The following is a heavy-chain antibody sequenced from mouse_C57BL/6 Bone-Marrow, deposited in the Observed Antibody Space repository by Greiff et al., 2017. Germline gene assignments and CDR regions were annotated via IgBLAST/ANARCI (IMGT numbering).Heavy chain of an antibody. CDR2: INYDGSST. Sequence: EVMLVESEGGLVQPGSSMKLSCTASGFTFSDYYMAWVRQVPEKGLEWVANINYDGSSTYYLDSLKSRFIISEDNAKNILYLQISSLKSEDTATYYCAREAREFDYWGQGTTLTVSS. D-gene: IGHD3-1*01. J-gene: IGHJ2*01. V-gene: IGHV5-16*01. CDR1: GFTFSDYY. CDR3: AREAREFDY.